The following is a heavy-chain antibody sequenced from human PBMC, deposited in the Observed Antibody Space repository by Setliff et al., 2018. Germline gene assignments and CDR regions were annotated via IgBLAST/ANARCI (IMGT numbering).Heavy chain of an antibody. CDR1: GGSISNYY. D-gene: IGHD1-26*01. CDR2: IFPTAGA. J-gene: IGHJ4*02. Sequence: SETLSLTCTVSGGSISNYYWSWVRQPPGNGLEWIAYIFPTAGAIYNPSLKSRVTVSMDTSKNQYSLKMTSMTAADTALYYCARSPSSGAYWNPRPFYSDYWARGTLVTVSS. V-gene: IGHV4-4*08. CDR3: ARSPSSGAYWNPRPFYSDY.